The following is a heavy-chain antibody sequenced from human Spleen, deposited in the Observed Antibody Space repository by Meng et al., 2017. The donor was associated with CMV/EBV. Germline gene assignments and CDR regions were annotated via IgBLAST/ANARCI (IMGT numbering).Heavy chain of an antibody. CDR3: ARGNFALFWSGYYPLLDAFDI. V-gene: IGHV4-30-4*08. CDR2: FYFSETT. J-gene: IGHJ3*02. Sequence: SETLSLTCTVPGDSISSGDYYHNWIRQPPGKGLERIGYFYFSETTSYNPYLKSRVSISVDTSKNQFSLRLRSVTAEDTAVYYCARGNFALFWSGYYPLLDAFDIWGQGTMVTVSS. CDR1: GDSISSGDYY. D-gene: IGHD3-3*01.